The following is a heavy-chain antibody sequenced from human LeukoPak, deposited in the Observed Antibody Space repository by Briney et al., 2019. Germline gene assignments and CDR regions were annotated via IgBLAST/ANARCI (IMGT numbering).Heavy chain of an antibody. D-gene: IGHD6-19*01. J-gene: IGHJ4*02. CDR3: ASRPGYSSGWYRVDY. Sequence: ASVKVSCKASGYTFTGYYMHWVRQAPGQGLEWMGWINPNRGGTNYAQKFQGRVTMTRDTSISTAYMELSRLRSDDTAVYYCASRPGYSSGWYRVDYWGQGTLVTVSS. CDR1: GYTFTGYY. V-gene: IGHV1-2*02. CDR2: INPNRGGT.